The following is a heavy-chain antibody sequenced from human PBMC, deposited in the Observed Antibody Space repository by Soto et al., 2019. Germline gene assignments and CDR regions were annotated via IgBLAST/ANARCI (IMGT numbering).Heavy chain of an antibody. CDR2: ISGSGGNT. CDR1: GFTFSSYA. Sequence: LRLSCAASGFTFSSYAMSWVRQAPGKGLEWVSGISGSGGNTYYADSVKGRFTISRDNSKNTLYMQMNSLRAEDTAVYFCAIKGYSGSYLDHYWGQGTLVTVSS. V-gene: IGHV3-23*01. D-gene: IGHD1-26*01. J-gene: IGHJ4*02. CDR3: AIKGYSGSYLDHY.